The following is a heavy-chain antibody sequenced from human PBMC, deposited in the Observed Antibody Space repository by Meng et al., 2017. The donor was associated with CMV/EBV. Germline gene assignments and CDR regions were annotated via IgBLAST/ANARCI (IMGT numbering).Heavy chain of an antibody. CDR3: ANSDRSSHNPDFDY. V-gene: IGHV3-74*01. Sequence: GESLKISCAASGFTFSSYWMHWVRQAPGKGLVWVSRINSDGSSTSYADSVKGRFTISRDNSKNTLYLQMNSLRAEDTAVYYCANSDRSSHNPDFDYWGQGTLVTVSS. D-gene: IGHD3-22*01. J-gene: IGHJ4*02. CDR1: GFTFSSYW. CDR2: INSDGSST.